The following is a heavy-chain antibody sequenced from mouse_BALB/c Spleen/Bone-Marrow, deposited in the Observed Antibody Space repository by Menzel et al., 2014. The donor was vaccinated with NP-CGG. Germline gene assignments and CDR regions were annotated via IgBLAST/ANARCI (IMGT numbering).Heavy chain of an antibody. J-gene: IGHJ2*01. CDR3: ARYSYGSRGYYIDY. V-gene: IGHV14-3*02. CDR2: IDPANGNT. Sequence: VQLQQSGAELVKPGASVKLSCTASGFNIKDTYMHWVKQRPEQGLEWIGRIDPANGNTKYDPKFQGKATITADTSSNTAYLQLSSLTSEDTAVYYCARYSYGSRGYYIDYWGQGTTLTVSS. D-gene: IGHD1-1*01. CDR1: GFNIKDTY.